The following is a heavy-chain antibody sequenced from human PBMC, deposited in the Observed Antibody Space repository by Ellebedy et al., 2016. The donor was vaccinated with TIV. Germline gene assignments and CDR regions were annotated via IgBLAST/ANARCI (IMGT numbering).Heavy chain of an antibody. D-gene: IGHD3-22*01. J-gene: IGHJ4*02. CDR3: ASHYYDSSGYYYVQDY. CDR2: ISSSSSTI. CDR1: GFTFSSYS. V-gene: IGHV3-48*04. Sequence: GGSLRLXCAASGFTFSSYSMNWVRQAPGKGLEWVSYISSSSSTIYYADSVKGRFTISRDNAKNSLYLQMNSLRAEDTAVYYCASHYYDSSGYYYVQDYWGQGTLVTVSS.